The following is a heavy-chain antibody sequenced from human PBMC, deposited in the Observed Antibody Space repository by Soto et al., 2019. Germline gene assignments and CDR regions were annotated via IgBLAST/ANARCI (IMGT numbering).Heavy chain of an antibody. J-gene: IGHJ6*02. CDR1: GFTFSRYE. V-gene: IGHV3-48*03. CDR3: ARALAARTRYYYYGMDV. D-gene: IGHD6-6*01. Sequence: PGGSLRPSCAAYGFTFSRYEMNWVRQVPVKGLEWVSYISSSGSTIYYADSVKGRFTISRDNAKNSLYLQMNSLRAEDTAVYYCARALAARTRYYYYGMDVWGQGTTVT. CDR2: ISSSGSTI.